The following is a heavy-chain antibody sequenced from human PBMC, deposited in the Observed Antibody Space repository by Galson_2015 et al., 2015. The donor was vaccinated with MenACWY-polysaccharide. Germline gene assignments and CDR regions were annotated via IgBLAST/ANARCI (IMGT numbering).Heavy chain of an antibody. J-gene: IGHJ4*02. CDR3: ARGRLDY. CDR2: ISSGSSTI. V-gene: IGHV3-48*01. CDR1: GFTFSSYT. Sequence: SLRLSCAASGFTFSSYTMNWVRQAPGKGLEWLSYISSGSSTIYYADSVKGRFTTSRDNAKNSLYLQINSLRAEDTAVYYCARGRLDYWGQGTLVTVSS.